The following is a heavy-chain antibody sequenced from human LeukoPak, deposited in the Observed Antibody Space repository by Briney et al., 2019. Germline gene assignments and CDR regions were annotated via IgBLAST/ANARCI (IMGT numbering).Heavy chain of an antibody. Sequence: SETLSLTCTVSCGSISSYYWSWIRQPPGKGLEWIGYIYYSGSTNYNPSLKSRVTISVDTSKNQFSLKLSSVTAADTAVYYCARVGLGKHRMDFDYWGQGTLVTVSS. CDR2: IYYSGST. D-gene: IGHD7-27*01. CDR1: CGSISSYY. V-gene: IGHV4-59*01. J-gene: IGHJ4*02. CDR3: ARVGLGKHRMDFDY.